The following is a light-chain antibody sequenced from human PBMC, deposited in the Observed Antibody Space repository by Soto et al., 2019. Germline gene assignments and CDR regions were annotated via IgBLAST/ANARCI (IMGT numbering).Light chain of an antibody. CDR2: NTY. V-gene: IGLV1-44*01. CDR1: SSNNGSHT. CDR3: AAWDDSLNGVV. J-gene: IGLJ2*01. Sequence: QSVLTQPPSASGTPGQRVTISCPGSSSNNGSHTVNWYQQLPGTAPRLLIYNTYYRPSGVPDRFSGSKSGTSASLAISGLQSEDEADYYCAAWDDSLNGVVFGGGTKLTVL.